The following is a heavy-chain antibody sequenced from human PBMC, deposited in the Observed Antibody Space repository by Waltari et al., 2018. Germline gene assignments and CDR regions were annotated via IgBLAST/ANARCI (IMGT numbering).Heavy chain of an antibody. J-gene: IGHJ6*03. Sequence: QVQLQESGPGLVKPSETLPLTCSVSAGSLRVYFCNWIRQSAGKGLEWIGHVNINGKTHYNPSLKSRVTMSVDTSKNQFYLNLRSVTAADTAMYFCVRRDSRHIDDYFYYYMDVWGKGTTVTVSS. V-gene: IGHV4-4*07. CDR2: VNINGKT. D-gene: IGHD4-4*01. CDR1: AGSLRVYF. CDR3: VRRDSRHIDDYFYYYMDV.